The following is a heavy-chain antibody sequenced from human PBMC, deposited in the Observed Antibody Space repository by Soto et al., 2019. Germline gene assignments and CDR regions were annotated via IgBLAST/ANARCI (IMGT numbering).Heavy chain of an antibody. CDR2: LFYSGIT. J-gene: IGHJ4*02. Sequence: SETLSLTCSVAGDSINSALYSWNWISQPPGKGLEWIGSLFYSGITSYSPSLRSRLTLSVDKSKNQFSLTLRSVTAADTALYFCARARSVSPPLYYFDDWGLGTLVTVSS. CDR1: GDSINSALYS. D-gene: IGHD3-16*01. V-gene: IGHV4-31*03. CDR3: ARARSVSPPLYYFDD.